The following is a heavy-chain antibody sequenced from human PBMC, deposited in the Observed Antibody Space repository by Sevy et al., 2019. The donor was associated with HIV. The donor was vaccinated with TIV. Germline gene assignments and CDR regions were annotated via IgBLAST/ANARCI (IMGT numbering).Heavy chain of an antibody. Sequence: GGSLRLSCAASGFTFSGSAMHWVRQASGKGLEWVGRIRSKANSYATAYAASVKGRFTISRDDSKNTAYLQMNSLKTGDTALYYCTSYYYDCSGYYGYWGQGTLVTVSS. J-gene: IGHJ4*02. CDR3: TSYYYDCSGYYGY. CDR2: IRSKANSYAT. D-gene: IGHD3-22*01. V-gene: IGHV3-73*01. CDR1: GFTFSGSA.